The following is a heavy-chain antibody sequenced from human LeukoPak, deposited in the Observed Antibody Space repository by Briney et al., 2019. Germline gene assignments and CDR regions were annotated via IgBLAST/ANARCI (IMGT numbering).Heavy chain of an antibody. CDR2: IWYDGSNK. D-gene: IGHD3-3*01. V-gene: IGHV3-33*08. CDR3: ARATSPGYDFWSGYLSRYGMDV. CDR1: GFTFSSYA. Sequence: GGSLRLSCAASGFTFSSYAMHWVRQAPGKGLEWVAVIWYDGSNKYYADSVKGRFTISRDNSKNTLYLQMNSLRAEDTAVYYCARATSPGYDFWSGYLSRYGMDVWGQGTTVTVSS. J-gene: IGHJ6*02.